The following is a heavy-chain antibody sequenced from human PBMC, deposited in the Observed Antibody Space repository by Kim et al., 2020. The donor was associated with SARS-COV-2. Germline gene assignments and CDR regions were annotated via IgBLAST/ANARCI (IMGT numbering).Heavy chain of an antibody. V-gene: IGHV1-3*01. J-gene: IGHJ4*02. Sequence: ASVKVSCKASGYTFSNYAIHWVRQAPGQRLECMGWIIGGNGNTYYSPKFQGRVTFTRDTSATTAYMELSSLRSEDTAVYYCARGGGPGLGYWGQGTVVTVSS. CDR3: ARGGGPGLGY. D-gene: IGHD2-15*01. CDR1: GYTFSNYA. CDR2: IIGGNGNT.